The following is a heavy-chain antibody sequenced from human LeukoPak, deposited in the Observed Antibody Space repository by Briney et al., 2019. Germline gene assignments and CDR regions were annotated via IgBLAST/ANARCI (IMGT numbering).Heavy chain of an antibody. V-gene: IGHV4-59*08. CDR2: IIDNGNT. CDR3: VRHGGSYSLDY. J-gene: IGHJ4*02. D-gene: IGHD1-26*01. CDR1: GVSISSYY. Sequence: SETLSLTCTVSGVSISSYYWSWIRQPPGKGLEWIGYIIDNGNTNYNPSLKSRVTISVDTSKNQFSLKLSSVTAADTAVYYCVRHGGSYSLDYWGQGALVTVSS.